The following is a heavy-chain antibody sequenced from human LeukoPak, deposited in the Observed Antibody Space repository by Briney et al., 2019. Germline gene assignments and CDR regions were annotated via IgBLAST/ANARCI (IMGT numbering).Heavy chain of an antibody. CDR1: GYTFTSYD. D-gene: IGHD6-19*01. CDR2: MNPNSGNT. Sequence: AAVKVSCKASGYTFTSYDINWVRQATGQGLAWMGWMNPNSGNTGYTQKFQGRVTMTRNTSISTAYMELSSLRSEDTAVYYCARDGPTYSSGSAEYFQHWGQGTLVTVSS. V-gene: IGHV1-8*01. CDR3: ARDGPTYSSGSAEYFQH. J-gene: IGHJ1*01.